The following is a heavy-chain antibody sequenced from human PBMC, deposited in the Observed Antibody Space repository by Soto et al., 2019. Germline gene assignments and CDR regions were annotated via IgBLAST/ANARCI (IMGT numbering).Heavy chain of an antibody. V-gene: IGHV3-30*18. D-gene: IGHD3-22*01. CDR3: AKEPPYDSSGLGDFDY. CDR2: ISYDGSNK. J-gene: IGHJ4*02. Sequence: QVQLVESGGGVVQPGRSLRLSCAASGFTFSSYGMHWVRQAPGKGLEWVAVISYDGSNKYYADSVKGRFTISRDNSKNTLYLQMNSLGAEDTAVYYCAKEPPYDSSGLGDFDYWGQGTLVTVSS. CDR1: GFTFSSYG.